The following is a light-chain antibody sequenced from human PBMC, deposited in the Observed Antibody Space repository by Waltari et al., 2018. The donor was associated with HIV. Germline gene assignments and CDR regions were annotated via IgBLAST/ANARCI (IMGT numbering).Light chain of an antibody. J-gene: IGKJ3*01. CDR3: QQAYTTPFT. CDR1: QSVLYSGNNKNQ. V-gene: IGKV4-1*01. Sequence: EIVMNQSPDSLAVSLGERATINCKSSQSVLYSGNNKNQLAWYQQKPGQPPKLLISWASTRDSGVPDRFSGSGSGTDFTLTITGLQAEDVAVYYCQQAYTTPFTFGPGTIVDFK. CDR2: WAS.